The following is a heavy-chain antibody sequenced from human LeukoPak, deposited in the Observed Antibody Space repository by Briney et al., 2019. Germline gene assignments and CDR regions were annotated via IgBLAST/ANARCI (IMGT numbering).Heavy chain of an antibody. D-gene: IGHD3-10*01. CDR1: GGSISSYY. Sequence: SETLSLTCTVSGGSISSYYWSWIRQPPGKGLEWIGYIYYSGSTYYNPSLKSRVTISVDTSKNQFSLKLSSVTAADTAVYYCARDTDGLYYFDYWGQGTLVTVSS. CDR2: IYYSGST. V-gene: IGHV4-59*12. J-gene: IGHJ4*02. CDR3: ARDTDGLYYFDY.